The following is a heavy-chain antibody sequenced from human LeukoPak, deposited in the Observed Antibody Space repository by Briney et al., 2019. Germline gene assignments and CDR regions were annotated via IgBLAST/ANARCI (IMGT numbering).Heavy chain of an antibody. Sequence: GEPLKISCKASGYSFSDYWIGWVRHMPGKGLEWMTIIYPDDSATRYSPSLQGQVTISADKSINTAYLQWSSLKASDTGMYYCARQRGYRMTKDGFDVWGQGTMVSVSS. CDR3: ARQRGYRMTKDGFDV. J-gene: IGHJ3*01. CDR2: IYPDDSAT. V-gene: IGHV5-51*01. D-gene: IGHD2-2*03. CDR1: GYSFSDYW.